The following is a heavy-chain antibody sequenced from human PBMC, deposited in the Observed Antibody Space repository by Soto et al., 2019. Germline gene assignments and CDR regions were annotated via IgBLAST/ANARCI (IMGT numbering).Heavy chain of an antibody. D-gene: IGHD4-4*01. CDR1: GGSISSGRYY. Sequence: QLQLQEPGPGLVKPSETLSLTYTVSGGSISSGRYYWGWIRQSPGKGLAWIGRLFYSGRTYYSPSLKSRVTISVDTSKNQFSPRLSSVTAADTAVYYCARHLHLRTSFDPWGEGTLVTVSS. V-gene: IGHV4-39*01. CDR3: ARHLHLRTSFDP. J-gene: IGHJ5*02. CDR2: LFYSGRT.